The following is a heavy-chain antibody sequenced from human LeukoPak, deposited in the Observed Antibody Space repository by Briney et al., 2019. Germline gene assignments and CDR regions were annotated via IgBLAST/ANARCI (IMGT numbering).Heavy chain of an antibody. D-gene: IGHD6-19*01. CDR3: ARVADRGAVADY. CDR1: GGSFSGYY. V-gene: IGHV4-34*01. Sequence: SETLSLTCAVYGGSFSGYYWSWIRQPPGKGLEWIGEINHSGSTINHSGSTNYNPSLRSRVTISLDTSKNRFSLKLSSVTAADTAVYYCARVADRGAVADYWGQGTLVIVSS. J-gene: IGHJ4*02. CDR2: INHSGSTINHSGST.